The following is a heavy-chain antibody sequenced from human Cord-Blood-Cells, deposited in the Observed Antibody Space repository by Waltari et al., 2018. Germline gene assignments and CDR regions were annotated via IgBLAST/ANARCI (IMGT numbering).Heavy chain of an antibody. V-gene: IGHV4-39*01. D-gene: IGHD6-6*01. J-gene: IGHJ3*02. CDR1: GGSISSSSYY. CDR2: IYYSGST. CDR3: AREVYKEYSSSSYAFDI. Sequence: QLQLQESGPGLVKPSETLSLTCTVSGGSISSSSYYWGRLRQPPGKGLEWIGSIYYSGSTYYNPSLKSRVTISVDTSKNQFSLKLSSVTAADTAVYYCAREVYKEYSSSSYAFDIWGQGTMVTVSS.